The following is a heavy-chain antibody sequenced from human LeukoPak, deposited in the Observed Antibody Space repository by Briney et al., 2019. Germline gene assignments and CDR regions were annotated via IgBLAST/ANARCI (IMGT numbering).Heavy chain of an antibody. V-gene: IGHV1-18*01. CDR3: ARWRYAFWSGYSDY. Sequence: GASVKVSCKVSGYIFTVYGISWVRQAPGQGLEWMGWINTFSGSTYYAQKFQGRVTMTTDTSTSTAYMDLRSLRSDDTAVYYCARWRYAFWSGYSDYWGQGTLVTVSS. J-gene: IGHJ4*02. CDR2: INTFSGST. D-gene: IGHD3-3*01. CDR1: GYIFTVYG.